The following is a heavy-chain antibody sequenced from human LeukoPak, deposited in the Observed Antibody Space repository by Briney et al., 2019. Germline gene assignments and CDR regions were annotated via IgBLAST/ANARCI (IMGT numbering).Heavy chain of an antibody. D-gene: IGHD2-2*01. V-gene: IGHV1-69*05. J-gene: IGHJ3*02. Sequence: SVKISCKASGGTFSSYAISWVRQAPGQGLEWMGGIIPIFGTANYAQKFQGRVTITTDESTSTAYMELSSLRSEDTAVYYCARDGGYCSSTSCYDDAFDIWGQGTMVTVSS. CDR1: GGTFSSYA. CDR3: ARDGGYCSSTSCYDDAFDI. CDR2: IIPIFGTA.